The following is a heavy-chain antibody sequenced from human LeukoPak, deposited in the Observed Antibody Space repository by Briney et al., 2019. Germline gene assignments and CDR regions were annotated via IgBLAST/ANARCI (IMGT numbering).Heavy chain of an antibody. D-gene: IGHD4-17*01. Sequence: ASVKVSCKASGYTFTSYGISWVRQAPGQRLEWMGIIHPSSGFTTYAQSFQGRVTMTGDTSTSTVYMELSGLRSEDTAIYYCAVRTVTDALDFWGQGTMLTVSS. CDR1: GYTFTSYG. CDR2: IHPSSGFT. V-gene: IGHV1-46*03. CDR3: AVRTVTDALDF. J-gene: IGHJ3*01.